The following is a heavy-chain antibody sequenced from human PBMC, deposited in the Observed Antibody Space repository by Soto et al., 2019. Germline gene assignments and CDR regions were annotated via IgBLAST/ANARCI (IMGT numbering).Heavy chain of an antibody. Sequence: QVQLVESGGGVVQPGRSLRLSCAASGFTFSSYDMHWVRQAPGKGLEWVAVISYDGSNKYYADSVKGRFTISRDNSKNTLYLQMNSLRAEDTAEYYCARDLRDDYVWGSYRRGMDVWGQGTTVTVSS. D-gene: IGHD3-16*02. CDR1: GFTFSSYD. CDR2: ISYDGSNK. J-gene: IGHJ6*02. CDR3: ARDLRDDYVWGSYRRGMDV. V-gene: IGHV3-30-3*01.